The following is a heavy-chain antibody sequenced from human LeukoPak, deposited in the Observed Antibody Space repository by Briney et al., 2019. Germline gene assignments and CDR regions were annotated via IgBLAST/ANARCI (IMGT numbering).Heavy chain of an antibody. J-gene: IGHJ4*02. CDR1: GITFSNYD. D-gene: IGHD3-22*01. CDR2: INFGGET. Sequence: GGSLRLSCAASGITFSNYDMHWVRQAAGKGLEWVSVINFGGETSYSGSVKGRFTISRDNAKTSVYLQMNSLRVEDTAVYYCARGEGGYYDSSPHWAHWGQGTLVTVSS. V-gene: IGHV3-13*01. CDR3: ARGEGGYYDSSPHWAH.